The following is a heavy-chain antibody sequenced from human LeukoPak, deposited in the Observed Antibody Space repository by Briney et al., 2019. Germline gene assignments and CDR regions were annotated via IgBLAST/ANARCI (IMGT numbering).Heavy chain of an antibody. D-gene: IGHD3-10*01. J-gene: IGHJ4*02. CDR3: AKAFGWFGELCAY. CDR1: GFTFSSYA. CDR2: ISGSGGST. Sequence: PGGSLRLSCAASGFTFSSYAMSWVRQAPGKGLEWVSAISGSGGSTYYADSVKGRFTISRDNSKNTLCLQMNSLRAEDTAVYYCAKAFGWFGELCAYWGQGTLVTVSS. V-gene: IGHV3-23*01.